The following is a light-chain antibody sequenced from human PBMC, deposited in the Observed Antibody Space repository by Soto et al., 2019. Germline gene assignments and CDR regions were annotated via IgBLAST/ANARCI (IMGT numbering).Light chain of an antibody. CDR3: NSYTSSTTPAV. CDR2: GNS. J-gene: IGLJ2*01. Sequence: QSVLTQPPSVSGAPGQRVTISCTGSSSNIGAGYDVHWYQQLPGTAPKLPIYGNSNRPSGVPDRFSGSKSGTSASLTISGLQAEDEAVYYCNSYTSSTTPAVLGGGTKVTVL. V-gene: IGLV1-40*01. CDR1: SSNIGAGYD.